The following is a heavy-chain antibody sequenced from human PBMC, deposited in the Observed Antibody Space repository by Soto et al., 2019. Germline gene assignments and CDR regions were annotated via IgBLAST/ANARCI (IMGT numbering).Heavy chain of an antibody. D-gene: IGHD1-26*01. CDR2: ISYDGNNE. CDR1: GFTFSAYT. V-gene: IGHV3-30-3*01. CDR3: ARDGYSGRSDGVDI. Sequence: QVQLVESGGGVVQPGRSLRLSCAASGFTFSAYTMHWVRQPPGKGLEWVAVISYDGNNERYTDPVKGRFTVSRDNSKSTLYLQMNSLKSDDTAVYYCARDGYSGRSDGVDIWGQGTMVTVSS. J-gene: IGHJ3*02.